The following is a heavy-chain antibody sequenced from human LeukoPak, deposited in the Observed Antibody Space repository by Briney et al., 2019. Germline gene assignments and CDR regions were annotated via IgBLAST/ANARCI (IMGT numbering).Heavy chain of an antibody. CDR1: GFTFSSYG. D-gene: IGHD2-15*01. CDR3: AKDPGRLHRGNYYYGMDV. Sequence: LPGGSLRLSCAASGFTFSSYGMHWVRQAPGKGLEWVAVISYDGSNKYYADSVKGRFTISRDNSKNTLYLQMNSLRAEDTAVYYCAKDPGRLHRGNYYYGMDVWGQGTTVTVSS. CDR2: ISYDGSNK. V-gene: IGHV3-30*18. J-gene: IGHJ6*02.